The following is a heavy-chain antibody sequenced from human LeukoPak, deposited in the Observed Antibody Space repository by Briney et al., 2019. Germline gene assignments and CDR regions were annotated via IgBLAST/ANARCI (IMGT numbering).Heavy chain of an antibody. D-gene: IGHD2-2*01. CDR1: GFTFSSYA. CDR3: ARDYQGDAFDI. Sequence: GGSLRLSCAASGFTFSSYAMHWVRQAPGKGLEWVAVISYDGSNKYYADSVKGRFTISRDNSKNTLYLQMNSLRAEDTAVYYCARDYQGDAFDIWGQGTMVTVSS. J-gene: IGHJ3*02. CDR2: ISYDGSNK. V-gene: IGHV3-30*04.